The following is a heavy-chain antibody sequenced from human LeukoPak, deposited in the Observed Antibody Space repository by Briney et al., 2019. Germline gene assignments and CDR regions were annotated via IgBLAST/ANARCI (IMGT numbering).Heavy chain of an antibody. CDR2: INPNSGGT. D-gene: IGHD3-3*01. Sequence: GASVKVSCXASGYTFTGYYMHWVRQAHGQGLEWMGWINPNSGGTNYAQKFQGRVTMTRDTSISTAYMELSRLRSDDTAVYYCARESGYYSLGYWGQGTLVTVSS. CDR1: GYTFTGYY. V-gene: IGHV1-2*02. CDR3: ARESGYYSLGY. J-gene: IGHJ4*02.